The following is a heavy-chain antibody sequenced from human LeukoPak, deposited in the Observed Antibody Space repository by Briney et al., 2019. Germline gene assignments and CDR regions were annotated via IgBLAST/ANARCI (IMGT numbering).Heavy chain of an antibody. Sequence: PGGSLRLSCAASGFTFTSYCMNWVRQAPGKGLEWVSCVSSSNTYIYYADSVKGRFTISRDNAKNSLYLQMNSLRAEDTAVYYCARGYVASSGRYYFDSWGQGTLVTVSS. CDR1: GFTFTSYC. V-gene: IGHV3-21*01. CDR2: VSSSNTYI. J-gene: IGHJ4*02. D-gene: IGHD6-13*01. CDR3: ARGYVASSGRYYFDS.